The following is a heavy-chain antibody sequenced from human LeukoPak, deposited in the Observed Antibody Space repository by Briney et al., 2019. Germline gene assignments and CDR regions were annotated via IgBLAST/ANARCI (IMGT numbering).Heavy chain of an antibody. CDR3: ARFGLGKHIEVAGIPFDI. D-gene: IGHD6-19*01. Sequence: ASVKVSCKASGYTFTGYYMHWVRQAPGQGLEWMGWINPNSGNTNYAQKLQGRVTMTTDTSTSTAYMELRSLRSDDTALYYCARFGLGKHIEVAGIPFDIWGQGTMVTVSS. CDR2: INPNSGNT. V-gene: IGHV1-18*04. CDR1: GYTFTGYY. J-gene: IGHJ3*02.